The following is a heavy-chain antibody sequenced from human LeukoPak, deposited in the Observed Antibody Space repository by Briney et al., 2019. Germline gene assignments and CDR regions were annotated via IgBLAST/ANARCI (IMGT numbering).Heavy chain of an antibody. CDR3: ARVYCSSTSCSYYYYGMDV. J-gene: IGHJ6*02. CDR2: IIPIFGTA. V-gene: IGHV1-69*13. Sequence: GASVKVSCKASGGTFSSYAISWVRQAPGQGLEWMGGIIPIFGTANYAQKFQGRVTITADESTSTAYMELSSLRSEDTAVYYCARVYCSSTSCSYYYYGMDVWGQGTTVTVSS. CDR1: GGTFSSYA. D-gene: IGHD2-2*01.